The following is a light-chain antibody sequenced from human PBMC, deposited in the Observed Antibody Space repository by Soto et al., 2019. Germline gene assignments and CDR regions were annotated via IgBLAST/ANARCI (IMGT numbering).Light chain of an antibody. V-gene: IGKV3-11*01. CDR2: GAS. J-gene: IGKJ2*01. Sequence: PGERATLSCRASQSVGSYLAWYQHKPGQAPRLLIYGASNRATDIPGRFSGRGSGTDFTLTISSLESGDSAVYYCQQRDKWPRTFGQGTKLEIK. CDR1: QSVGSY. CDR3: QQRDKWPRT.